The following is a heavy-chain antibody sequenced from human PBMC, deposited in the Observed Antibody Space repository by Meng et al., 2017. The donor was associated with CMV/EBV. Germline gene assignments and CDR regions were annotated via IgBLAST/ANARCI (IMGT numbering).Heavy chain of an antibody. J-gene: IGHJ6*02. CDR2: ISSSSYI. CDR3: ARELVVVAPAATPYYYYGMDV. D-gene: IGHD2-2*01. V-gene: IGHV3-21*01. Sequence: GESLKISCAASGFTFSSYSVNWVRQAPGKGLEWVSSISSSSYIYYADSVKGRFTISRDNAKNSLYLQMNSLRAEDTAVYYCARELVVVAPAATPYYYYGMDVWGQGTTVTVSS. CDR1: GFTFSSYS.